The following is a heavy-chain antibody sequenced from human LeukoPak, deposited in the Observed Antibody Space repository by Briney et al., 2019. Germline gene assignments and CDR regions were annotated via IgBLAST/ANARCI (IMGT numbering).Heavy chain of an antibody. V-gene: IGHV3-11*04. J-gene: IGHJ5*02. CDR2: ISSSGSTI. CDR3: AREGGQLGKGDNWFDP. CDR1: GFTFSDYY. Sequence: GGSLRLSCAASGFTFSDYYVSWIRQAPGKGLEWVSYISSSGSTIYYADSVKGRFTISRDNAKNSLYLQMNSLRAEYTAVYYCAREGGQLGKGDNWFDPWGQGTLVTVSS. D-gene: IGHD6-6*01.